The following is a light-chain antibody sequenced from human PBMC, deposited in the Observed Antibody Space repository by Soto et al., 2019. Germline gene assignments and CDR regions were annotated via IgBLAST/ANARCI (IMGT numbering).Light chain of an antibody. CDR1: SSDVGRFNF. CDR2: EVT. V-gene: IGLV2-14*01. CDR3: SSYTTSSPEV. Sequence: QSVLTQPASVSRSPGQSITIACTGTSSDVGRFNFVSWFQQHPGKAPKLLIYEVTKRPSGVSNRFSGSKSGTTASLTISGLQTEDKPHYHCSSYTTSSPEVFGTGTKGTVL. J-gene: IGLJ1*01.